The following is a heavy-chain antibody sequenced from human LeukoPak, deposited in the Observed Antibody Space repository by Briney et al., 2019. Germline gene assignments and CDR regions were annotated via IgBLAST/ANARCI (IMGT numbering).Heavy chain of an antibody. CDR1: GDSVSSNSAA. CDR2: TYYRSKWYN. D-gene: IGHD6-13*01. V-gene: IGHV6-1*01. J-gene: IGHJ5*02. CDR3: ASSSSSSWYPNWFDP. Sequence: SQTLSLTCAISGDSVSSNSAAWNWIRQSPSRRHERLGRTYYRSKWYNDYAVSVKSRITINPDTSKNQFSLQLNSVTPEDTAVYYCASSSSSSWYPNWFDPWGQGTLVTVSS.